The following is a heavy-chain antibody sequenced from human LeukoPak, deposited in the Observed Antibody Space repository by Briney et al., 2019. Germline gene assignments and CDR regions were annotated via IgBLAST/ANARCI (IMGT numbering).Heavy chain of an antibody. CDR1: GFTSSDYW. CDR3: ARDPKLLLEYYYYYHMDV. J-gene: IGHJ6*02. D-gene: IGHD2-15*01. V-gene: IGHV3-7*01. CDR2: INEDGSEK. Sequence: PGGSLRLSCAASGFTSSDYWMSWVRQAPGKGLEWVANINEDGSEKFYVDSVKGRFTISRDNAKNSLYLQMSSLRAEDTAVYYCARDPKLLLEYYYYYHMDVWGQGTTVTVSS.